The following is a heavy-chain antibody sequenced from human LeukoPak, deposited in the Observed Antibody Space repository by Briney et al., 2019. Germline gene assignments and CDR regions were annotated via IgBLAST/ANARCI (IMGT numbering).Heavy chain of an antibody. D-gene: IGHD2-2*01. CDR2: IYYSEST. Sequence: PSETLSLTCIVSGGSISSSSYYWGWIRQPPGKGLEWIGSIYYSESTYYNPSLKSRVTISVDTSKNQFSLKLSSVTAADTAVYYCARHVAQDIVVVPAALPLDCWGQGTLVTVSS. V-gene: IGHV4-39*01. J-gene: IGHJ4*02. CDR1: GGSISSSSYY. CDR3: ARHVAQDIVVVPAALPLDC.